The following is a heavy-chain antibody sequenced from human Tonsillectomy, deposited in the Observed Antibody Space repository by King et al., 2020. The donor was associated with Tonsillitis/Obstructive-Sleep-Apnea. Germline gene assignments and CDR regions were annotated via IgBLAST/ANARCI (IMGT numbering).Heavy chain of an antibody. CDR2: IYYSGST. D-gene: IGHD3-22*01. V-gene: IGHV4-59*08. Sequence: QLQESGPGLVKPSETLSLTCTVSGGSISSYYWSWLRQPPGKRLEWIGYIYYSGSTNYNPSLKSRVTISVDTSKNQFSLKLSSVTAADTAVYYCARRWGGGYYSSSSYYTSPWYFDLWGRGTLVTVSS. J-gene: IGHJ2*01. CDR3: ARRWGGGYYSSSSYYTSPWYFDL. CDR1: GGSISSYY.